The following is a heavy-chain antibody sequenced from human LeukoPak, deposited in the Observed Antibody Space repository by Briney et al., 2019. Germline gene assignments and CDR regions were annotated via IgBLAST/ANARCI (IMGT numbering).Heavy chain of an antibody. D-gene: IGHD6-13*01. CDR1: GGSFSNYY. Sequence: SETLSLTCSLSGGSFSNYYWHWIRQSAEKGLEWIGHIYHTGDTNDNPSLKSRLTISVDKPRNLFSLRLTSVTAADTAIYYCARGGSKSWYPLMKWGQGTLVTVSS. CDR2: IYHTGDT. J-gene: IGHJ4*01. CDR3: ARGGSKSWYPLMK. V-gene: IGHV4-4*07.